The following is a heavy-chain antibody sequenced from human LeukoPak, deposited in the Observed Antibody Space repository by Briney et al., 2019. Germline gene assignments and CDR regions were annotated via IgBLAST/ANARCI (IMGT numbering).Heavy chain of an antibody. V-gene: IGHV1-24*01. D-gene: IGHD5-24*01. CDR2: FDPEDGET. CDR1: GGTFSSYA. Sequence: ASVKVSCKASGGTFSSYAISWVRQAPGKGLEWMGGFDPEDGETIYAQKFQGRVTMTEDTSTDTAYMELSSLRSEDTAVYYCAINGYPFDYWGQGTLVTVSS. J-gene: IGHJ4*02. CDR3: AINGYPFDY.